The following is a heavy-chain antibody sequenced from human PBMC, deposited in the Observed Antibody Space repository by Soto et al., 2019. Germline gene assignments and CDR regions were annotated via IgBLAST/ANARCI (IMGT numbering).Heavy chain of an antibody. J-gene: IGHJ6*02. V-gene: IGHV4-34*01. CDR2: INHSGST. CDR1: GGSFSGYY. CDR3: ARGVRGHSVYRSPSQCGMVG. D-gene: IGHD5-12*01. Sequence: SETLSLTCAVYGGSFSGYYWSWIRQPPGKGLEWIGEINHSGSTNYNPSLKSRVTISVDTSKNQFSLKLSSVTAADTAVHSCARGVRGHSVYRSPSQCGMVGLGQGTTFTASS.